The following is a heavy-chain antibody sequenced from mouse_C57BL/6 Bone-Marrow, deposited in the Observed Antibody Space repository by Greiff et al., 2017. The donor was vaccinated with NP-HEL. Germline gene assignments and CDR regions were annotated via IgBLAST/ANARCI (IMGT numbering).Heavy chain of an antibody. D-gene: IGHD1-1*01. CDR1: GYTFTSYW. V-gene: IGHV1-52*01. CDR3: ASHYYGSSPFAY. J-gene: IGHJ3*01. Sequence: QVQLKESGAELVRPGSSVKLSCTASGYTFTSYWMHWVKQRPIQGLEWIGNIDPSDSETHYNQKFKDKATLTVDKSSSTAYMQLSSLTSEDSAVYYCASHYYGSSPFAYWGQGTLVTVSA. CDR2: IDPSDSET.